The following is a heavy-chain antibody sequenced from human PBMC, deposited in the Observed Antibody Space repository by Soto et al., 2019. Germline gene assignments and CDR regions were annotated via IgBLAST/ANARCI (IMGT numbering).Heavy chain of an antibody. J-gene: IGHJ4*02. CDR2: IWFDGSNK. D-gene: IGHD6-19*01. V-gene: IGHV3-30*02. Sequence: PGGSLRLSCAASGFTFSSYGMHWVRQAPGKGLEWVAVIWFDGSNKYYADSVKGRFTISRDNSKDTLDLQMNSLRAEDTALYYCAKGRRGVAEDSDYWGQGTQVTVSS. CDR3: AKGRRGVAEDSDY. CDR1: GFTFSSYG.